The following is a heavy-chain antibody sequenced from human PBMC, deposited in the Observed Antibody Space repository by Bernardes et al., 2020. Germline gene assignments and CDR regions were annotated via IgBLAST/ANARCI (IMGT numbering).Heavy chain of an antibody. V-gene: IGHV1-69*06. CDR2: INPIFGTA. CDR1: GGTFSSYA. Sequence: SMKVSCKASGGTFSSYAISWVRQAPGQGLEWMGGINPIFGTANYAQKFQGRVTITADKSTSTAYMELSSLRSEDTAVYYCARFFGAYDLNYFDYWGQGTLVTVSS. CDR3: ARFFGAYDLNYFDY. J-gene: IGHJ4*02. D-gene: IGHD3-3*01.